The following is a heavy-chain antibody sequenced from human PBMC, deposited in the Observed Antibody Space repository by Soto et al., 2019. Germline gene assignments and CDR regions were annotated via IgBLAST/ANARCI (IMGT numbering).Heavy chain of an antibody. D-gene: IGHD2-21*02. V-gene: IGHV1-69*12. J-gene: IGHJ4*02. CDR1: GGTFSSYA. CDR3: ARRAYCGGDCGPSGDY. Sequence: QVQLVQSGAEVKKPGSSVKVSCKASGGTFSSYAISWVRQAPGQGLEWMGGIIPIFGTANYAQKFQGRVTITADEATSTGYMELSSLRSEDTAVYYCARRAYCGGDCGPSGDYWGKGTLVTVSS. CDR2: IIPIFGTA.